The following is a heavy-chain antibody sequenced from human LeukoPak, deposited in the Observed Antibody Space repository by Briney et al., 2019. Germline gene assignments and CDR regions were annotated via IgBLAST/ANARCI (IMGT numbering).Heavy chain of an antibody. CDR1: GYSFTSYW. V-gene: IGHV5-51*03. CDR2: IYPGDSDT. J-gene: IGHJ3*02. CDR3: ARRLRFLEWLLYPTGEEDAFDI. D-gene: IGHD3-3*01. Sequence: PGESLKISCKGSGYSFTSYWIGWVRQMPGKGLEWMGIIYPGDSDTRYSPSFQGQVTISADKSISTAYLQWSSLKASDTAMYYCARRLRFLEWLLYPTGEEDAFDIWGQGTMVTVSS.